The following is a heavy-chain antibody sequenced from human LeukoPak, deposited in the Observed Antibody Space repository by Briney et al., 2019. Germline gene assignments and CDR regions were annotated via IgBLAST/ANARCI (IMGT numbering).Heavy chain of an antibody. CDR2: INHSGST. J-gene: IGHJ4*02. CDR3: ARGGGIEEMATIVGEDY. V-gene: IGHV4-34*01. CDR1: GGSFSGYY. D-gene: IGHD5-24*01. Sequence: SETLSLTCAVYGGSFSGYYWSWIRQPPGKGLEWIGEINHSGSTNYNPSLKSRVTISVDTSKNQFSLKLSSVTAADTAVYYCARGGGIEEMATIVGEDYWGQGTLVTVSS.